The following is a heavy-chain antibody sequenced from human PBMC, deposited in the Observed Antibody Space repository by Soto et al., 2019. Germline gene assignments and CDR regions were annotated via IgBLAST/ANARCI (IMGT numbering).Heavy chain of an antibody. Sequence: ESGGGLVQPGGSLRLSCAASGFTFSSYAMSWVRQAPGKGLEWVSAISGSGGSTYYADSVKGRFTISRDNSKNTLYLQMNSLRAEDTAVYYCAKGGSTGRWPYYYGMDVWGQGTTVTVSS. D-gene: IGHD2-2*01. CDR1: GFTFSSYA. J-gene: IGHJ6*02. CDR2: ISGSGGST. V-gene: IGHV3-23*01. CDR3: AKGGSTGRWPYYYGMDV.